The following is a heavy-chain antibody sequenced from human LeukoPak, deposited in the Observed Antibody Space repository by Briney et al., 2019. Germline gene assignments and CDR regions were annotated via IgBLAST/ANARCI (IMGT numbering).Heavy chain of an antibody. V-gene: IGHV4-59*01. CDR3: ARDRFQSYYFDY. Sequence: SETLSLTCTVSGGSISSYYWSWIRQPPGKRLEWIGYIYSSGSTNYNPSLKSRVTISIDTSKNQFSLKLSSVTAADTAVYYCARDRFQSYYFDYWGQGTLVTVSS. CDR1: GGSISSYY. CDR2: IYSSGST. J-gene: IGHJ4*02.